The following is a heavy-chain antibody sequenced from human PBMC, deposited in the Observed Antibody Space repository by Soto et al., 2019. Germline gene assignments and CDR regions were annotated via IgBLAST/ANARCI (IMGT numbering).Heavy chain of an antibody. D-gene: IGHD6-13*01. J-gene: IGHJ5*02. Sequence: SETLSLTCTVSGGSISSGDYYWSWIRQPPGKGLEWIGYIYYSGSTYYNPSLKSRVTISVDTSKNQFSLKLSSVTAADTAVYYCARTLTAAGSWFDPWGQGTLVIVSS. V-gene: IGHV4-30-4*01. CDR3: ARTLTAAGSWFDP. CDR2: IYYSGST. CDR1: GGSISSGDYY.